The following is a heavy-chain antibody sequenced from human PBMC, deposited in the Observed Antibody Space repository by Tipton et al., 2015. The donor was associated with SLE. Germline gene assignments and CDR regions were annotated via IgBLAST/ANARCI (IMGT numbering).Heavy chain of an antibody. D-gene: IGHD3-16*01. Sequence: SLRLSCAASGFTYSGYAMHWVRQTPGKGLDRVAFIRADGSNKDYADSVKGRLTISRDNSKNTLYLQMNRLRVEDTAVYYCAGGTGAYFDHWGQGTLVTVSS. J-gene: IGHJ4*02. CDR1: GFTYSGYA. CDR2: IRADGSNK. V-gene: IGHV3-30*02. CDR3: AGGTGAYFDH.